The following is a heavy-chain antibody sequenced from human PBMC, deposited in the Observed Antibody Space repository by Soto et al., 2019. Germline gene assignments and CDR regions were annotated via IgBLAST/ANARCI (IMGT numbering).Heavy chain of an antibody. CDR2: VYNSGST. CDR1: GGSISSNY. J-gene: IGHJ4*02. V-gene: IGHV4-59*01. CDR3: ARYRREAVAGYTLDN. D-gene: IGHD6-13*01. Sequence: PSETLSLTCTVSGGSISSNYWTWIRQPPGKGLEWIGYVYNSGSTNYNPSLKSLATISEDTTKSQFSLKVNSMTAADTAVYYCARYRREAVAGYTLDNWGQGILVTVSS.